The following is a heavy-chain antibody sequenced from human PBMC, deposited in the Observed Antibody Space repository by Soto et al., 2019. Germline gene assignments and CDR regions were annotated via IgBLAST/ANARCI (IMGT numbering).Heavy chain of an antibody. CDR1: GGSISSGGYY. D-gene: IGHD5-18*01. Sequence: SETLSLTCTVSGGSISSGGYYWSWIRQPPGKGLEWIGEINHSGSTNYNPSLKSRVTISVDTSKNQFSLKLSSVTAADTAVYYCARGRRGYSYGSPYYFDYWGQGTLVTVSS. J-gene: IGHJ4*02. CDR2: INHSGST. CDR3: ARGRRGYSYGSPYYFDY. V-gene: IGHV4-39*07.